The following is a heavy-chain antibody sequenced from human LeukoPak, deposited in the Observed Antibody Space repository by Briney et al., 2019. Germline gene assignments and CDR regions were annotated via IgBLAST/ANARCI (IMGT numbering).Heavy chain of an antibody. Sequence: PGGSLRHSCEASGFTFSHFAMHWVRQAPDKGLEWVAVIWSDATNEYYADSVKGRFTISRDNFKRTVSLEMNSLRAEDTAVYYCATDAQSGFDYSNSLEHWSQGSLVIVSS. D-gene: IGHD4-11*01. CDR2: IWSDATNE. J-gene: IGHJ5*02. V-gene: IGHV3-33*01. CDR1: GFTFSHFA. CDR3: ATDAQSGFDYSNSLEH.